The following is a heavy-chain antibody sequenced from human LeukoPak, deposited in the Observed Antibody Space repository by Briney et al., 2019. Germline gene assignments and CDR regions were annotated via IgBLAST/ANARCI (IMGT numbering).Heavy chain of an antibody. CDR3: ARDLTDYGGNQYSRNWYFDL. V-gene: IGHV3-21*01. Sequence: GGSLRLSCAASGFTFSSYSMNWVRQASGKGLEWVSSISSSSSYIYYADSVKGRFTISRDNAKNSLYLQMNSLRAEDTAVYYCARDLTDYGGNQYSRNWYFDLWGRGTLVTVSS. J-gene: IGHJ2*01. CDR1: GFTFSSYS. D-gene: IGHD4-23*01. CDR2: ISSSSSYI.